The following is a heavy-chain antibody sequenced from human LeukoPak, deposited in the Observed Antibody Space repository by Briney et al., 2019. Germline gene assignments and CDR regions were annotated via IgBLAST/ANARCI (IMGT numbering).Heavy chain of an antibody. CDR2: ISYDGSNK. V-gene: IGHV3-30*04. J-gene: IGHJ4*02. CDR3: AEAYYDILTGLRH. CDR1: GFTFSSYA. Sequence: GGSLRLSCAASGFTFSSYAMHWVRQAPGRGLEWGAVISYDGSNKYYADSVKGRFTSSRDNSKNTPYLQMNSLRAEDTAVYYCAEAYYDILTGLRHWGQGTLVTVSS. D-gene: IGHD3-9*01.